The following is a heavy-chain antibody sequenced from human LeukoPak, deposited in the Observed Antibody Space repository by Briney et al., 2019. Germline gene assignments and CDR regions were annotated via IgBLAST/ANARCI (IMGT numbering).Heavy chain of an antibody. J-gene: IGHJ3*02. V-gene: IGHV4-59*11. CDR2: IYYSGST. CDR1: GGSISSHY. D-gene: IGHD3-9*01. Sequence: SETLSLTCTVSGGSISSHYWSWIRQPPGKGLELIGYIYYSGSTNYNPSLKSRVTISVDTSKNQFSLKLSSVTAADTAVYYCARGGSSGPFDWLFPDAFDIWGQGTMVTVSS. CDR3: ARGGSSGPFDWLFPDAFDI.